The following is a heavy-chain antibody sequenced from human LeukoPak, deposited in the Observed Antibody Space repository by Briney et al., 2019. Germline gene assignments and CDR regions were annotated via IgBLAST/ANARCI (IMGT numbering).Heavy chain of an antibody. D-gene: IGHD1-7*01. V-gene: IGHV4-38-2*01. CDR2: IYHSGST. J-gene: IGHJ5*02. CDR3: ARVQSEALGTANWFDP. Sequence: PSETLSLTCAVSGYSISSGYYWGWIRQPLGKGLEWIGSIYHSGSTYYNPSLKSRVTISVDTSKNQFSLKLSSVTAADTAVYYCARVQSEALGTANWFDPWGQGTLVTVSS. CDR1: GYSISSGYY.